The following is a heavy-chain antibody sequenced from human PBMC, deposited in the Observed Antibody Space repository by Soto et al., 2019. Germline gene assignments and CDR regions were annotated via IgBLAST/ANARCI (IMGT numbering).Heavy chain of an antibody. CDR3: ARRYGVAFDI. V-gene: IGHV4-30-4*01. CDR1: GGSISSGDYY. CDR2: IFYSGST. J-gene: IGHJ3*02. Sequence: PSETLSLTCTVSGGSISSGDYYWSWIRQAPGKGLEWIGCIFYSGSTYYNPSLKSRVTISVDTSKNQFSLKLSSVTAADTAVYYCARRYGVAFDIWGQGTMVTVSS. D-gene: IGHD3-10*01.